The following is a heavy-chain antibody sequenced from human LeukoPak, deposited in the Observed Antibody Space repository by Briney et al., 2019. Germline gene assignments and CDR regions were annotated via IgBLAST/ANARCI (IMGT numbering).Heavy chain of an antibody. CDR2: INHSRST. D-gene: IGHD2-21*01. J-gene: IGHJ6*03. CDR1: GGSFSGYY. V-gene: IGHV4-34*01. CDR3: ARQHPYYYYYYMDV. Sequence: SETLSLTCAVYGGSFSGYYWSWLRQPPGKGLEWIGEINHSRSTNYNPSLKSRVTISVDTSKNQFSLKLSSVTAADTAVYYWARQHPYYYYYYMDVWGKGTTVTVSS.